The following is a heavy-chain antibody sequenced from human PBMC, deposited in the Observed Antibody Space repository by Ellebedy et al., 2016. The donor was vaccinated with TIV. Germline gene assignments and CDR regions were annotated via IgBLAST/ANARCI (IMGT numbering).Heavy chain of an antibody. V-gene: IGHV1-3*01. CDR3: ARGRGDGYNLNLYY. Sequence: AASVKVSCKASGYTFTSYAMHWVRQAPGQRLEWMGWINAGNGNTKYSQKFQGRVTITRDTSANTAYMELSSLRSEDPAVYYCARGRGDGYNLNLYYWGQGALVSVSS. J-gene: IGHJ4*02. D-gene: IGHD5-24*01. CDR1: GYTFTSYA. CDR2: INAGNGNT.